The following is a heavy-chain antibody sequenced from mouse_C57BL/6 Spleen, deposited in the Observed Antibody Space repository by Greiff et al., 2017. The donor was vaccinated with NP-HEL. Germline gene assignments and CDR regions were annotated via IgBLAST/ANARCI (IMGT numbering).Heavy chain of an antibody. Sequence: VQLQQSGAELVRPGASVKLSCKASGYTFTDYYINWVKQRPGQGLEWIARIYPGSGNTYYNEKFKGKATLTAEKSSSTAYMQRSSLTSEDSAVYFCARVEAGSFAYWGQGTLVTVSA. V-gene: IGHV1-76*01. CDR3: ARVEAGSFAY. CDR2: IYPGSGNT. CDR1: GYTFTDYY. D-gene: IGHD3-2*02. J-gene: IGHJ3*01.